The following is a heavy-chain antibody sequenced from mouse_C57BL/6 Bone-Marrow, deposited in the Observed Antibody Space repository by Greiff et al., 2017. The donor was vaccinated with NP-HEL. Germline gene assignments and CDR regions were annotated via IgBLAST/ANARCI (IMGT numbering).Heavy chain of an antibody. CDR1: GFTFSSYA. Sequence: DVMLVESGEGLVKPGGSLKLSCAASGFTFSSYAMSWVRQTPEKRLEWVAYISSGGDYIYYAHTVKGRFTISRDNARNTLYLQMSSLKSEDTAMYYGTRDPYSMDYWGQGTSVTVSS. CDR2: ISSGGDYI. CDR3: TRDPYSMDY. J-gene: IGHJ4*01. V-gene: IGHV5-9-1*02.